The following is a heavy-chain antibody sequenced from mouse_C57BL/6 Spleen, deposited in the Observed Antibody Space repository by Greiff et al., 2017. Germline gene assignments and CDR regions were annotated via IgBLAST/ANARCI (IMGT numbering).Heavy chain of an antibody. Sequence: QVQLKQPGAELVKPGASVKVSCKASGYTFTSYWMHWVKQRPGQGLEWIGRIHPSDSDTNYNQKFKGKATLTVDKSSSTAYMQLSSLTSEDSAVYYCAISGYGYGSSSLAMDYWGQGTSVTVSS. CDR3: AISGYGYGSSSLAMDY. CDR1: GYTFTSYW. J-gene: IGHJ4*01. CDR2: IHPSDSDT. V-gene: IGHV1-74*01. D-gene: IGHD1-1*01.